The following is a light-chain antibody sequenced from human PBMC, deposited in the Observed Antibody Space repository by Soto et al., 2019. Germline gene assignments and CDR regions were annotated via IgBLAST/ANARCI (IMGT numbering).Light chain of an antibody. V-gene: IGKV1-5*03. J-gene: IGKJ1*01. CDR3: QQYNSYSRT. CDR1: QSISSW. Sequence: DIQMTHSPSTLSASVGDRVTITCRPSQSISSWLAWYQQEPGKAPKLLIYKASSLESGVPSRFSGSGSGTEFTLTISSLQPDDFATYYCQQYNSYSRTLGQGTKVDIK. CDR2: KAS.